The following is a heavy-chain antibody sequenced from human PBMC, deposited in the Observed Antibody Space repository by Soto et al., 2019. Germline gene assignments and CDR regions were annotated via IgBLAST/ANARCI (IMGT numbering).Heavy chain of an antibody. Sequence: GASVKVSCKASGYTFTSYDINWVRQATGQGLEWMGWMNPNSGNTGYAQKFQGRVTMTRNTSISTAYMELSSLRSEDTAVYYCARGLGNTYYYDSSGYYYLNWFDPWGQGTLVTVSS. D-gene: IGHD3-22*01. CDR2: MNPNSGNT. CDR3: ARGLGNTYYYDSSGYYYLNWFDP. CDR1: GYTFTSYD. J-gene: IGHJ5*02. V-gene: IGHV1-8*01.